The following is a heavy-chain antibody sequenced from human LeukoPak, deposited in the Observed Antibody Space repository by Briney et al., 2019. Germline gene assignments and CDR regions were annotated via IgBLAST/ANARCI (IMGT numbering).Heavy chain of an antibody. CDR3: ARDLDSVAAADY. J-gene: IGHJ4*02. CDR2: INPNSGGT. CDR1: GYTFTGYY. Sequence: ASVKVSCKASGYTFTGYYMHWVRQAPGQGLEWMGRINPNSGGTNYAQKFQGRVTMTRDTSISTAYMELSRLRSDDTAVYYCARDLDSVAAADYWGQGTLVTVSS. V-gene: IGHV1-2*06. D-gene: IGHD6-13*01.